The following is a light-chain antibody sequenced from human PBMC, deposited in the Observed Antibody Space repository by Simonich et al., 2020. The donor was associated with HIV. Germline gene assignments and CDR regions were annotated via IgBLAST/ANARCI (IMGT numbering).Light chain of an antibody. J-gene: IGKJ3*01. Sequence: DIVMTQSPDSLAVSLGERATINCKSSQSVLYSSNNNNYLAWYQQKPGQTPKLLIYWASTRESGVPDRFSGSGSGTDFTLTISSLQAEDVALYYCQQYYTTPFTFGPGTKVDIK. V-gene: IGKV4-1*01. CDR3: QQYYTTPFT. CDR1: QSVLYSSNNNNY. CDR2: WAS.